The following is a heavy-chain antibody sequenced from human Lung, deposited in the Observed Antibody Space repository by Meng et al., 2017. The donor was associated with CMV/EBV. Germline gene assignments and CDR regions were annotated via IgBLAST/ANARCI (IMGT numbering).Heavy chain of an antibody. CDR3: ARRSTYYYDSSGYPFFAD. CDR2: IYPGDSDT. Sequence: YRVPRYWIGWVRQMPGKGLEWMGIIYPGDSDTRYSPSFQGQVTISADKSISTAYLQWSSLKASDTAMYYCARRSTYYYDSSGYPFFADWGQGTLVTVSS. D-gene: IGHD3-22*01. V-gene: IGHV5-51*01. J-gene: IGHJ4*02. CDR1: YRVPRYW.